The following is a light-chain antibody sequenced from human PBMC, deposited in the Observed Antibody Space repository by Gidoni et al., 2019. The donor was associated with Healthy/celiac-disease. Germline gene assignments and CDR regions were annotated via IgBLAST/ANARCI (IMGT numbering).Light chain of an antibody. Sequence: DIVMTQSPDSLAVSLGERATINCKSSQSVLYSSNNKNYLAWYQQKPGQPPKLLIYWASTRESGVPDRFSGSGSWTDFTLTISSLQAEDVAVDYCHQYSSTPWTFGQWTKVEIK. CDR1: QSVLYSSNNKNY. CDR3: HQYSSTPWT. V-gene: IGKV4-1*01. J-gene: IGKJ1*01. CDR2: WAS.